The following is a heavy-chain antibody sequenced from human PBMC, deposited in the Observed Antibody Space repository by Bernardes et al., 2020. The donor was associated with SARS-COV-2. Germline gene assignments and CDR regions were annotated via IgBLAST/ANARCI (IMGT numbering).Heavy chain of an antibody. J-gene: IGHJ4*02. Sequence: ASMKVSCKASGYTFTGYYMHWVRQAPGQGLEWMGWINPNSGGTNYAQKFQGRVTMTRDTSISTAYMELSRLRSDDTAVYYCARGPPIAVAGQSDYWGQGTLVTVSS. CDR2: INPNSGGT. CDR3: ARGPPIAVAGQSDY. V-gene: IGHV1-2*02. D-gene: IGHD6-19*01. CDR1: GYTFTGYY.